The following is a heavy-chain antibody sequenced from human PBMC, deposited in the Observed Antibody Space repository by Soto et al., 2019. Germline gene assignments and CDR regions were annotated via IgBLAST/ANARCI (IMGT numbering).Heavy chain of an antibody. D-gene: IGHD3-9*01. CDR3: ARDQGAYYDILTGYPPDYYYYGMDV. J-gene: IGHJ6*02. Sequence: NPSETLSLTCAVSGYSISSGYYWGWIRQPPGKGLEWIGSIYHSGSTYYNPSLKSRVTISVDTSKNQFSLKLSSVTAADTAVYYCARDQGAYYDILTGYPPDYYYYGMDVWGQGTTVTVSS. V-gene: IGHV4-38-2*02. CDR1: GYSISSGYY. CDR2: IYHSGST.